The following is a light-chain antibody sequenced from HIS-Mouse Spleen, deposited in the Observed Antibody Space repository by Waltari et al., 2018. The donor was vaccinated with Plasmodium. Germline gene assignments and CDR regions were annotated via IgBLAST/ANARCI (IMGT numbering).Light chain of an antibody. CDR2: EVS. V-gene: IGLV2-8*01. CDR3: SSYAGSNNLV. CDR1: SSDVGGYNY. Sequence: QSALTQPPSASGSPGQSVPISCTGTSSDVGGYNYVSWYQHHPGKAPKLMIYEVSKRPSGVPDRFSGSKSGNTASLTVSGLQAEDEADYYCSSYAGSNNLVFGGGTKLTVL. J-gene: IGLJ2*01.